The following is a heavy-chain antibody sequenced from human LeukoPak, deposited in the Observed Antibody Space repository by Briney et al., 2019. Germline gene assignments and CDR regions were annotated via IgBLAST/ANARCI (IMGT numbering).Heavy chain of an antibody. Sequence: GESLKISCKGSGYTFTTYWIGWVRQMPGKGLEWMGIVYPGNSDTRYSPSFQGQVTISAVKSTGTAYLQLSRLKASDTAMYYCARWGTVARFIVDYWGQGTLVTVSS. CDR1: GYTFTTYW. CDR3: ARWGTVARFIVDY. D-gene: IGHD4-17*01. V-gene: IGHV5-51*01. J-gene: IGHJ4*02. CDR2: VYPGNSDT.